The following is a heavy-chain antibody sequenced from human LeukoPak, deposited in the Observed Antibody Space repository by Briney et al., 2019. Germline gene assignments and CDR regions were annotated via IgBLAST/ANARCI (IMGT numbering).Heavy chain of an antibody. CDR3: ARDVEYSYGYEYYYYGMDV. CDR2: IKQDGSEK. V-gene: IGHV3-7*01. J-gene: IGHJ6*02. CDR1: GFTFSSYW. D-gene: IGHD5-18*01. Sequence: PGGSLRLSCAASGFTFSSYWMSWVRQAPGKGLEWVANIKQDGSEKYYVDSVKGRFTISRDDAKNSLYLQMNSLRAEDTAVYYCARDVEYSYGYEYYYYGMDVWGQGTTVTVSS.